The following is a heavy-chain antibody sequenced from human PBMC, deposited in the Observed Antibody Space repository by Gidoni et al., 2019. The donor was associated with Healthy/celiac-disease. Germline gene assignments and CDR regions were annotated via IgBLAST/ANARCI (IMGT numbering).Heavy chain of an antibody. J-gene: IGHJ4*02. CDR2: ISSSSSYI. Sequence: EVQLVESGGGLVKPGGSLRLSCPASGFTFISYSMNWVRQAPGKGLEWVSSISSSSSYIYYADSVKGRFTISRDNAKNSLYLQMNSLRAEDTAVYYCAREATIFGVVTPLDYWGQGTLVTVSS. CDR1: GFTFISYS. CDR3: AREATIFGVVTPLDY. V-gene: IGHV3-21*01. D-gene: IGHD3-3*01.